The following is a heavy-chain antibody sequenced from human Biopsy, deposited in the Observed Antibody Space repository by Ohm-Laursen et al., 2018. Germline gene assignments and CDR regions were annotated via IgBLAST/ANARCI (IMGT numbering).Heavy chain of an antibody. Sequence: PSETLSLTWTVSGDSISSYYWSWIRQPPGKGLEWIGYVYYTGSTDYNPSLQSRVTISVDTSKNHFSLRLRSVTPADTAIYYCARDRGYDSDSTVPGYFDLWGRGTLVTVSS. J-gene: IGHJ2*01. D-gene: IGHD3-22*01. CDR2: VYYTGST. CDR1: GDSISSYY. CDR3: ARDRGYDSDSTVPGYFDL. V-gene: IGHV4-59*01.